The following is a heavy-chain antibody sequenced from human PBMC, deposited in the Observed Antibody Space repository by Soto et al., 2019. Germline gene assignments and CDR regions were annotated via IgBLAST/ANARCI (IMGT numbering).Heavy chain of an antibody. CDR2: INHSGST. V-gene: IGHV4-34*01. J-gene: IGHJ5*02. D-gene: IGHD2-15*01. CDR3: ARGSPLHRLLSWSVGRRHWFAP. CDR1: GGSFSGYY. Sequence: SETLSLTCAVYGGSFSGYYWTWIRQPPGTGLEWIGEINHSGSTNYNPSLKSRVTISVDTSKNQFSLKLSSVTAADTAVYYCARGSPLHRLLSWSVGRRHWFAPRGQGTLVIGSS.